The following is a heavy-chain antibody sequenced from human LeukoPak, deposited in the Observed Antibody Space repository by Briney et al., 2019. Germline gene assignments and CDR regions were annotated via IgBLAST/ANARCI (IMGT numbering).Heavy chain of an antibody. CDR1: GFTFSDSN. J-gene: IGHJ4*02. Sequence: PGGLLRLSCAASGFTFSDSNIHWVRQASGKGLDWVGRISTKTNNYATAYTASVRGRFTISRDDSENTAYLQMNSLQIEDTAVYYCTTYRSGHYWGQGTLVTVST. V-gene: IGHV3-73*01. CDR3: TTYRSGHY. D-gene: IGHD6-19*01. CDR2: ISTKTNNYAT.